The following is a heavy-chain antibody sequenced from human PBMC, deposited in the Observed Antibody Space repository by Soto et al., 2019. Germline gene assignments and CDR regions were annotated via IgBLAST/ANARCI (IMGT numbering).Heavy chain of an antibody. D-gene: IGHD2-15*01. J-gene: IGHJ6*02. CDR2: INHSGRV. V-gene: IGHV4-34*01. CDR3: AREDRYYCSGGSCYPDV. Sequence: SETLSLTCAVYGGSFSCHSWTWIGQSPGKGLEWIGDINHSGRVNYSPSLKSRVTISVDTSKNQFSLKLSSVTAADTAVYYCAREDRYYCSGGSCYPDVWGQGTTVTVSS. CDR1: GGSFSCHS.